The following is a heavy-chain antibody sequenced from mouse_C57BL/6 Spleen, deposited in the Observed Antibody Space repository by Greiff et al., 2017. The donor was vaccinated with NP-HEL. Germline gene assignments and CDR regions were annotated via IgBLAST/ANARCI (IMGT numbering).Heavy chain of an antibody. CDR2: ISYDGSN. Sequence: ESGPGLVKPSQSLSLTCSVTGYSITSGYYWNWIRQFPGNKLEWMGYISYDGSNNYNPSLENRISITRDTSKNQFFLKLNSVTTEDTATYYCANYGNYYAMDYWGQGTSVTVSS. V-gene: IGHV3-6*01. CDR3: ANYGNYYAMDY. D-gene: IGHD2-1*01. J-gene: IGHJ4*01. CDR1: GYSITSGYY.